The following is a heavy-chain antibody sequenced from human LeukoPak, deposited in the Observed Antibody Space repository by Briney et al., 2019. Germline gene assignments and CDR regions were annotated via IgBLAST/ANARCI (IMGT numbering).Heavy chain of an antibody. CDR3: TRDPSDY. CDR2: IGSSPTYT. Sequence: PGGSLRLSCAASGFSFSTYSMNWVRQAPGKGLEWVSSIGSSPTYTFYAASVKGRFTISRDNAKNSLFPQMNSLTAEDTAVYYCTRDPSDYWGQGTLVTVSS. V-gene: IGHV3-21*06. J-gene: IGHJ4*02. CDR1: GFSFSTYS.